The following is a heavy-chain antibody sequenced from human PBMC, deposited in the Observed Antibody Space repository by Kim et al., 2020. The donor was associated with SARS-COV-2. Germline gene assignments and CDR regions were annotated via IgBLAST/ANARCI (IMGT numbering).Heavy chain of an antibody. J-gene: IGHJ6*01. V-gene: IGHV1-46*01. Sequence: ASVKVSCKASGYTFTSHYIHWVRQAPGQGLEWMGIIYPSGGTRSYAQKFQGRVTMTRDTSTSIAYMELSSLRSEDTAVYYCARVEGSYRYCSSNTCFGYY. CDR3: ARVEGSYRYCSSNTCFGYY. CDR2: IYPSGGTR. D-gene: IGHD2-2*01. CDR1: GYTFTSHY.